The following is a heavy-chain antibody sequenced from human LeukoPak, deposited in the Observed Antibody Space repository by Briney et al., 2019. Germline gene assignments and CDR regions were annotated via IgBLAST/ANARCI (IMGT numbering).Heavy chain of an antibody. CDR3: ARLRRDGFNYYYMDV. V-gene: IGHV1-18*01. CDR1: GYTFTSYG. D-gene: IGHD5-24*01. Sequence: GASVKVSCKASGYTFTSYGISWVRQAPGQGLEWMGWISAYNSNTNYAQKLQGRVTMTTDTSTSTAYMELRSLRSDDTAVYYCARLRRDGFNYYYMDVWGKGTTVTVSS. CDR2: ISAYNSNT. J-gene: IGHJ6*03.